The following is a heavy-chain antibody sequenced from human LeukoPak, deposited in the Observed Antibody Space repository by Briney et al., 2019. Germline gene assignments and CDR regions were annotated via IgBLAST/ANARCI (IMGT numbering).Heavy chain of an antibody. CDR2: IYTSGST. CDR3: ARGPTESMVRGVITGKFDY. Sequence: PSETLSLTCTVSGGSISSYYWSWIRQPAGKGLEWIGRIYTSGSTNYNPSLKSRVTMSVDTSKNQISLKLSSVTAADTAVYYCARGPTESMVRGVITGKFDYWGQGTLVTVSS. D-gene: IGHD3-10*01. CDR1: GGSISSYY. V-gene: IGHV4-4*07. J-gene: IGHJ4*02.